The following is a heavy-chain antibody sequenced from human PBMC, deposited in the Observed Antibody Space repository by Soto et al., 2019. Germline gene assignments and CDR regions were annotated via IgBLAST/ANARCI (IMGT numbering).Heavy chain of an antibody. Sequence: ASVKVSCKASGYTFTNYDINWVRQATGQGFEWMGIINPNTGSTSYARRFQGRFTVTRDTSTDIVYMDLSRLTSEDTAIYYCARDTNLALTFHYYGVDLWGQGTTVTVSS. V-gene: IGHV1-46*01. CDR3: ARDTNLALTFHYYGVDL. J-gene: IGHJ6*02. CDR1: GYTFTNYD. CDR2: INPNTGST. D-gene: IGHD3-10*01.